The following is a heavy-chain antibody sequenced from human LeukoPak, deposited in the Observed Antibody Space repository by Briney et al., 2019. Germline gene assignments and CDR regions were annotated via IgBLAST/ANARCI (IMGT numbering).Heavy chain of an antibody. CDR3: ANQLRIPALADTRDY. J-gene: IGHJ4*02. D-gene: IGHD6-19*01. V-gene: IGHV4-39*01. Sequence: SETLSLTCTVSGGSISNSNYYWGWVRQPPGKGLEWIGTIYYNGATQYNPSLKSRVPISFDTSKNQFSLTLTSVTATDAAMYYCANQLRIPALADTRDYWGQGTPVTVSS. CDR2: IYYNGAT. CDR1: GGSISNSNYY.